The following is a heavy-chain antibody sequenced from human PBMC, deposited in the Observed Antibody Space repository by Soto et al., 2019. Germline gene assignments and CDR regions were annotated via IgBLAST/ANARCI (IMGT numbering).Heavy chain of an antibody. CDR1: GFTFSSYA. V-gene: IGHV3-30-3*01. Sequence: GGSLRLSCAASGFTFSSYAMHWVRQAPGKGLEWVAVISYDGSNKYYADSVKGRFTISRDNSKNTLYLQMNSLRAEDTAVYYCARDSDPSSSGPYYYYYGMDVWGQGTTVTVSS. D-gene: IGHD6-6*01. CDR3: ARDSDPSSSGPYYYYYGMDV. J-gene: IGHJ6*02. CDR2: ISYDGSNK.